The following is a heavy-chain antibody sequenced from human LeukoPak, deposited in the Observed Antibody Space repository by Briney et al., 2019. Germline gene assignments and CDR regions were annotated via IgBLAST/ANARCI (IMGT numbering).Heavy chain of an antibody. CDR3: ARDQGLTAPPPYGSDV. D-gene: IGHD5-18*01. CDR2: IIPVLNIT. Sequence: SVKVSCKTSGGTFSSSAITWVRQAPGQGLEWMGRIIPVLNITTYAQKFQGRVTITADTSTSTVYMELSSLRSEETAVYYCARDQGLTAPPPYGSDVWGQGTTVIVSS. J-gene: IGHJ6*02. V-gene: IGHV1-69*04. CDR1: GGTFSSSA.